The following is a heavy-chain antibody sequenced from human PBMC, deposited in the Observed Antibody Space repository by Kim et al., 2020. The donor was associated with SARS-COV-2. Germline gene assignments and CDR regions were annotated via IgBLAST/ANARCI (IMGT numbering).Heavy chain of an antibody. J-gene: IGHJ6*02. CDR2: IYYSGST. V-gene: IGHV4-59*13. Sequence: SETLSLTCTVSGGSISSYYWSWIRQPPGRGLEWIGYIYYSGSTNYNPSLKSRVTISVDTSKNQFSLKLSSVTAADTAVYYCARARPSSSGWRYYYYYYGMDVWGQGTTVTVSS. D-gene: IGHD6-19*01. CDR1: GGSISSYY. CDR3: ARARPSSSGWRYYYYYYGMDV.